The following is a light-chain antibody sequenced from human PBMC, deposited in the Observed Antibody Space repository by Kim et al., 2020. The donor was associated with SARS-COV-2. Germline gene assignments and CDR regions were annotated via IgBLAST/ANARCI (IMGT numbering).Light chain of an antibody. CDR3: NSRDSSGNHPHVV. CDR2: GKN. V-gene: IGLV3-19*01. J-gene: IGLJ2*01. Sequence: GQKVRITCQGDSLRSYDASWYQQKPGQAPVLVIYGKNNRHSGIPDRFSGSSSGNTASLTITGAQAEDEADYYCNSRDSSGNHPHVVFGGGTQLTVL. CDR1: SLRSYD.